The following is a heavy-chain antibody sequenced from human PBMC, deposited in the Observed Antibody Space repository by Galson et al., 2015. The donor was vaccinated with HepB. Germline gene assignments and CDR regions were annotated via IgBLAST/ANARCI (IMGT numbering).Heavy chain of an antibody. J-gene: IGHJ4*02. CDR1: GYTFTGHW. CDR2: IYPGDSDI. CDR3: ARLAYTYGHIDY. V-gene: IGHV5-51*01. Sequence: QSGAEVKKPGESLTISCKGSGYTFTGHWIVWVRQMPEKGLEWMGIIYPGDSDISYSPSFQGQVTISADKSITTAYLQWSSLKASDTAMYYCARLAYTYGHIDYWGQGALVTGSS. D-gene: IGHD5-18*01.